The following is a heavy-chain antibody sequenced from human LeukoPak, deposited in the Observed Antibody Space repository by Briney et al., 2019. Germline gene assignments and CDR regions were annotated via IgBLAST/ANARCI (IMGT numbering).Heavy chain of an antibody. V-gene: IGHV1-69*05. Sequence: GASVKVSCKASGGTFSSYATSWVRQAPGQGLEWMGGIIPIFGTANYAQKFQGRVTITTDESTSTAYMELSSLRSEDTAVYYCARDKGSTVTTTDYYYYMDVWGKGTTVTVSS. J-gene: IGHJ6*03. D-gene: IGHD4-17*01. CDR3: ARDKGSTVTTTDYYYYMDV. CDR1: GGTFSSYA. CDR2: IIPIFGTA.